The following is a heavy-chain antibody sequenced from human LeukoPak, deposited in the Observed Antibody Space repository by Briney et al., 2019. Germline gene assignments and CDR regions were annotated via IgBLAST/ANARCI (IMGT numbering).Heavy chain of an antibody. CDR1: GYTFTSYG. CDR2: ISAYNGNT. CDR3: ARGEPQYYYDSSGPPWDY. J-gene: IGHJ4*02. Sequence: GASVKVSCKASGYTFTSYGISWVRQAPGQGLEWMGWISAYNGNTNYAQKLQGRVTMTTDTSTSTAYMELRSLRSDDTAVYYCARGEPQYYYDSSGPPWDYWGQGTLVTVSS. V-gene: IGHV1-18*01. D-gene: IGHD3-22*01.